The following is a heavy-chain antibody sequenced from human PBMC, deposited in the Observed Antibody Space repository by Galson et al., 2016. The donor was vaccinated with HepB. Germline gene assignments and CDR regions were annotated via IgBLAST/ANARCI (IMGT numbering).Heavy chain of an antibody. CDR1: GFTFTSSA. J-gene: IGHJ3*02. D-gene: IGHD3-22*01. CDR2: IVVGSGNT. Sequence: SVKVSCKASGFTFTSSAVQWVRQARGQRLEWTGWIVVGSGNTNYAQKFQERVTITRDLSTTTAYMELSSLRSEDPAVYYCAAAREGDSSGYSKDAFDIWGQGTMVTVSS. V-gene: IGHV1-58*01. CDR3: AAAREGDSSGYSKDAFDI.